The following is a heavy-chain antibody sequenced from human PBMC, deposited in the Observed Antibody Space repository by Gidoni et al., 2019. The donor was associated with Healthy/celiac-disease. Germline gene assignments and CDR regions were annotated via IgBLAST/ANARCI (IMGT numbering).Heavy chain of an antibody. CDR3: ARAFSRDGYKIFDY. J-gene: IGHJ4*02. CDR2: IYSGGST. CDR1: GFTVSSNY. V-gene: IGHV3-53*02. Sequence: EVQLVETGGGLIQPGGSLRLACAASGFTVSSNYMSWVRQAPGKGLEWVSVIYSGGSTYYADSVKGRFTISRDNSKTTLYLQMNSLRAEDTAVYYCARAFSRDGYKIFDYWGQGTLVTVSS. D-gene: IGHD5-12*01.